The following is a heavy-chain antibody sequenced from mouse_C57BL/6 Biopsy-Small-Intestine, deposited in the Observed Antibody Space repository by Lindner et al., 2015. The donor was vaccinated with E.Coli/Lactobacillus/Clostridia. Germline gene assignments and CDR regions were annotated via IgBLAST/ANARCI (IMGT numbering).Heavy chain of an antibody. V-gene: IGHV3-5*01. CDR1: GISITTGNYR. J-gene: IGHJ4*01. CDR3: ARGNSYYAMDY. Sequence: VQLQESGPGLVKPSQTVFLTCTVTGISITTGNYRWSWIRQFPGDKLEWIGYIYYSGTITYNPSLTSRTTITRDTPKNQFFLEMNSLTAEDTATYYCARGNSYYAMDYWGQGTSVTVSS. CDR2: IYYSGTI. D-gene: IGHD2-1*01.